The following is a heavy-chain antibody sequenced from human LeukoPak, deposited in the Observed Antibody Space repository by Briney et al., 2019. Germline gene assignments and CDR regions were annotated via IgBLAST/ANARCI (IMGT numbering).Heavy chain of an antibody. CDR2: IYTSGST. Sequence: ASETLSLTCTVSGGSISSGSYYWSWIRQPAGKGLEWIGRIYTSGSTNYNPSLKSRVTISVDTSKNQFSLKLSSVTAADTAVYYCGRDQSIAIGGYGMDVWGQGTTVAVSS. D-gene: IGHD6-6*01. J-gene: IGHJ6*02. CDR3: GRDQSIAIGGYGMDV. CDR1: GGSISSGSYY. V-gene: IGHV4-61*02.